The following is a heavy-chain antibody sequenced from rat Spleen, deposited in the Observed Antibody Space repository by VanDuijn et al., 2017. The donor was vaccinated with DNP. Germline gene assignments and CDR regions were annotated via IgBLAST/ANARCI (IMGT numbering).Heavy chain of an antibody. CDR1: GFTFSNYY. V-gene: IGHV5-27*01. CDR3: TTDPSYYSSPFAY. J-gene: IGHJ3*01. CDR2: ISTSGSRA. D-gene: IGHD1-2*01. Sequence: EVQLVESGGGLVQPGRSLKLSCAASGFTFSNYYMAWVRQAPKKGLEWVATISTSGSRAYYPDSVKGRFTISRDNAQSTLYLQMDSLRSEDTATYYCTTDPSYYSSPFAYWGQGTLVTVSS.